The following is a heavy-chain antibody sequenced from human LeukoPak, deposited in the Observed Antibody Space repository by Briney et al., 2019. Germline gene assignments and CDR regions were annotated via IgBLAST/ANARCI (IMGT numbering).Heavy chain of an antibody. CDR1: GFTFSSYA. D-gene: IGHD3-3*01. CDR2: ISYDGSNK. V-gene: IGHV3-30*01. J-gene: IGHJ5*02. CDR3: ASPPSLEWP. Sequence: PGGSLRLSCAASGFTFSSYAMHWVRQAPGKGLEWVAVISYDGSNKYYADSVKGRFTISRDNSKNTLYLQMNSLRAEDTAVYYCASPPSLEWPWGQETLVTVSS.